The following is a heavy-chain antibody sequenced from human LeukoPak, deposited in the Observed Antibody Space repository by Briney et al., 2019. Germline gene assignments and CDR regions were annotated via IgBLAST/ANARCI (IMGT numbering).Heavy chain of an antibody. Sequence: GSLRLSCAASGFTFSSYGMHWVRQAPGKGLEWVAVISYDGSNKYYADSVKGRFTISRDNSKNTLCLQMNSLRAEDTAVYYCAKDQYGSGSYLADYWGQGTLVTVSS. CDR2: ISYDGSNK. CDR3: AKDQYGSGSYLADY. D-gene: IGHD3-10*01. J-gene: IGHJ4*02. V-gene: IGHV3-30*18. CDR1: GFTFSSYG.